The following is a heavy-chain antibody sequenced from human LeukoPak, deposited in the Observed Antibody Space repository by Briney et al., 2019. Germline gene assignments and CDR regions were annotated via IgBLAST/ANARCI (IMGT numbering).Heavy chain of an antibody. CDR2: INHTGTT. CDR1: GGSIKNYY. Sequence: SETLCLTCTVSGGSIKNYYWSWIRQPPGKGLEWIGEINHTGTTNYNPSLKDRFTISVDTSKNQFSLKLTSVTVADTAVYYCARGAADRNNYYYYIDVWGKGTTVTVSS. D-gene: IGHD1/OR15-1a*01. V-gene: IGHV4-34*01. CDR3: ARGAADRNNYYYYIDV. J-gene: IGHJ6*03.